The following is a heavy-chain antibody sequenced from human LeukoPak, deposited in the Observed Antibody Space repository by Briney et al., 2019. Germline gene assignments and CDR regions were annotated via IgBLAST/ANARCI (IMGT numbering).Heavy chain of an antibody. Sequence: GRSLRLSCAASGFTFDDYAMHWVRQAPGKGLECVSGISWDSGSIGYADSVKGRFTISRDNAKNSLYLQMNSLRAEDTALYYCAKDIGYYDILTGYSEAFDIWGQGTMVTVSS. CDR1: GFTFDDYA. CDR2: ISWDSGSI. V-gene: IGHV3-9*01. CDR3: AKDIGYYDILTGYSEAFDI. D-gene: IGHD3-9*01. J-gene: IGHJ3*02.